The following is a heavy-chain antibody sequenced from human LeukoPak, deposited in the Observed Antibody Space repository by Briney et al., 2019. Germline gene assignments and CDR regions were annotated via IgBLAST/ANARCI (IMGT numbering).Heavy chain of an antibody. CDR2: ICYGGNT. Sequence: PSQTLSLTCSLSGGSISSANYCWSWIRQPPAKGLEWIGYICYGGNTYYSPSLKSRVTISVDTSKNQFSLNLTSVTAADTAVYYCARALYWFDPWRQGTLVTVSS. V-gene: IGHV4-30-4*01. CDR3: ARALYWFDP. CDR1: GGSISSANYC. J-gene: IGHJ5*02.